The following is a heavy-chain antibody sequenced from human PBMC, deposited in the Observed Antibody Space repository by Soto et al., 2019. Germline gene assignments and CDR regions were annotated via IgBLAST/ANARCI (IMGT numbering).Heavy chain of an antibody. D-gene: IGHD6-13*01. Sequence: KTSETLSLTCSVSDGSLSSGGYYWSWIRQPPGKGLEWIGFIHGGGSTLYSPSLKSRLTISIGTSERQFSLKLSSVTAADTAVYYCVRGKDKDDSSFWFYWGQGTPVTVSS. V-gene: IGHV4-31*03. CDR2: IHGGGST. CDR1: DGSLSSGGYY. CDR3: VRGKDKDDSSFWFY. J-gene: IGHJ4*01.